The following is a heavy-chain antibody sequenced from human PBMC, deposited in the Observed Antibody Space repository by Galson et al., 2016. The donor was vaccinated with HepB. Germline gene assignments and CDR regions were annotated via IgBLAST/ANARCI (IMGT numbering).Heavy chain of an antibody. Sequence: SVKVSCKASGGIFSSYAISWVRQAPGQGLEWMGGIIPIFPTTNYAQKFQGRVTITADESTSTAYMELSSLRSEDTAVYYCARGKGTIAVAGNRYDMDVWGQRTTVTVSS. CDR1: GGIFSSYA. CDR2: IIPIFPTT. D-gene: IGHD6-19*01. CDR3: ARGKGTIAVAGNRYDMDV. J-gene: IGHJ6*02. V-gene: IGHV1-69*13.